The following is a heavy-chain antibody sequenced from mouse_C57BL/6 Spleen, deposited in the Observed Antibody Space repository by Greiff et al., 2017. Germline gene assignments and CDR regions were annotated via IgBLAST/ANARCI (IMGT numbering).Heavy chain of an antibody. CDR3: AREELSWFAY. D-gene: IGHD3-3*01. V-gene: IGHV1-82*01. Sequence: VQLQQSGPELVKPGASVKISCKASGYAFSSSWMNWVKQRPGKGLEWIGRIYPGDGDTNYNGKFKGKATLTADTSSSTASMQLSSLTSEDSAVYFCAREELSWFAYWGQGTLVTVSA. J-gene: IGHJ3*01. CDR2: IYPGDGDT. CDR1: GYAFSSSW.